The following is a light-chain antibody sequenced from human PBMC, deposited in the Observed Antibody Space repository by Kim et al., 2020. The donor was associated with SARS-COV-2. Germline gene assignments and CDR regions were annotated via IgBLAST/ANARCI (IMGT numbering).Light chain of an antibody. CDR2: YDS. Sequence: SYELTQPPSVSVAPGKTARITCGGNNIGSKSVHWYQQKPGQAPVLVIYYDSDRPSGIPERFSGSNSGNTATLTISRVEAGDEADYYCQVWDSSSDLGVFGGGTKVTV. V-gene: IGLV3-21*04. J-gene: IGLJ3*02. CDR1: NIGSKS. CDR3: QVWDSSSDLGV.